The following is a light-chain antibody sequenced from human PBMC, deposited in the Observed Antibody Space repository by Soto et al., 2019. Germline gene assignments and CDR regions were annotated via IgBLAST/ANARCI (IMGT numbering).Light chain of an antibody. CDR1: SSDVGGYNY. Sequence: LTQPASVSGSPGQSITISCTGTSSDVGGYNYVSWYQQHPGKAPKLMIYEVSNRPSGVSNRFSGSKSGDTASLTISGLQTEDEADYYCSSYTSSRTLYVFGTGTKVTVL. J-gene: IGLJ1*01. CDR3: SSYTSSRTLYV. V-gene: IGLV2-14*01. CDR2: EVS.